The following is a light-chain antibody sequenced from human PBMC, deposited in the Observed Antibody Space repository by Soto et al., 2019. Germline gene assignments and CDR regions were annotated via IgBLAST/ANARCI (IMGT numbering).Light chain of an antibody. CDR2: GAS. CDR1: QSVSSSY. CDR3: VQYTSSLWT. V-gene: IGKV3-20*01. Sequence: EIVLTQSPGTLSLSPGERATLSCRASQSVSSSYLAWYQQKPGQAPRLLIYGASSRATGIPDRFSGSGSETDFTLTISRLQPEDFAVYYCVQYTSSLWTFGLGTKV. J-gene: IGKJ1*01.